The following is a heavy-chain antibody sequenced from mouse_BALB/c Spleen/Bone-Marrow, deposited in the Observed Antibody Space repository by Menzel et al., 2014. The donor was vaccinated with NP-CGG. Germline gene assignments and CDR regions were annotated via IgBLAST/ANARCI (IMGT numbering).Heavy chain of an antibody. D-gene: IGHD2-1*01. CDR3: ARDYGNLYYFDY. V-gene: IGHV1S34*01. J-gene: IGHJ2*01. Sequence: LVKTWASVKISCKASGYSFTGYYMHWVKQSHGKSLEWIGYISCYNGATSYNQKFKGKATFTVDTSSSTAYMQFNSLTSEDSAVYYCARDYGNLYYFDYWGQGNTLTVSS. CDR2: ISCYNGAT. CDR1: GYSFTGYY.